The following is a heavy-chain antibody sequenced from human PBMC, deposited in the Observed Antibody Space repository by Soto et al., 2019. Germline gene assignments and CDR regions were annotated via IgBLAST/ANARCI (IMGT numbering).Heavy chain of an antibody. J-gene: IGHJ6*02. D-gene: IGHD6-13*01. V-gene: IGHV1-69*01. CDR3: ARDAAAAATSGMDV. CDR2: IIPIFDTT. Sequence: QVQLVQSGAEVKKPGYSVKVSCKASGGTFSTYGINWVRQAPGQGLEWMGGIIPIFDTTNYAQKFQGKFTITADESTSTVYMELSSLRSEDTAVYYCARDAAAAATSGMDVWGQGTTVTGSS. CDR1: GGTFSTYG.